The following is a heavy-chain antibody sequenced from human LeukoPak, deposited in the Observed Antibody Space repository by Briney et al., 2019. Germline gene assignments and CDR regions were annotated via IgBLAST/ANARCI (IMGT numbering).Heavy chain of an antibody. V-gene: IGHV4-59*01. Sequence: SETLSLTCTVSGGSITSYYWSWLRQPPGKGLEWIGYIHYSGNTNYNSSLRSRVTISVDTSKNQFSLKLSSVTAADTAVYYCARLTAWNGYYDAFDIWGQGTMVTVSS. CDR2: IHYSGNT. CDR1: GGSITSYY. D-gene: IGHD3-3*01. J-gene: IGHJ3*02. CDR3: ARLTAWNGYYDAFDI.